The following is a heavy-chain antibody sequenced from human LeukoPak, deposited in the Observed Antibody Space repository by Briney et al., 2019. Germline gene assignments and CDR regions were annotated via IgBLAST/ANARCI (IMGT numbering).Heavy chain of an antibody. CDR2: IRYDGGNK. D-gene: IGHD3-22*01. Sequence: GGSLRLSCAASGFIFSSYGMHWVRQAPGKGLEWVAFIRYDGGNKYYADSVKGRFTISRDNSKNTLYLQMNSLRAEDTAVYYCAKAHGITMIVVVISGFGYWGQGTLVTVSS. V-gene: IGHV3-30*02. CDR3: AKAHGITMIVVVISGFGY. CDR1: GFIFSSYG. J-gene: IGHJ4*02.